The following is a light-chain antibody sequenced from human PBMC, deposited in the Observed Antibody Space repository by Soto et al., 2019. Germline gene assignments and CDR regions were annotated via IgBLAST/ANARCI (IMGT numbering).Light chain of an antibody. J-gene: IGLJ3*02. Sequence: QSALTQPASVSGSPGQSITISCTGTSSDVGDYNYVSWYQQHPGKAPKLMIYEVSNRPSGVSNRFSGSKSGNTASLTISELQAEDEADYYCSSYTSSNTWVFGGGTKLTVL. CDR1: SSDVGDYNY. CDR2: EVS. V-gene: IGLV2-14*01. CDR3: SSYTSSNTWV.